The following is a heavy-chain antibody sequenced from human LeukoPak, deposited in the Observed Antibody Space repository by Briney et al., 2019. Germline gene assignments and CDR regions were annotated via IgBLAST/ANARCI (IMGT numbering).Heavy chain of an antibody. Sequence: ASVKVSCKASGYSFSSHDINWVRQATGQGLEWMGWMNPKSGNTDHAQKFQGRVTMSRNTSISVAYLELSSLRSEDTAVYYCARSTLGLMVYAIDYWGQGTLVTVSS. CDR2: MNPKSGNT. J-gene: IGHJ4*02. CDR3: ARSTLGLMVYAIDY. CDR1: GYSFSSHD. V-gene: IGHV1-8*01. D-gene: IGHD2-8*01.